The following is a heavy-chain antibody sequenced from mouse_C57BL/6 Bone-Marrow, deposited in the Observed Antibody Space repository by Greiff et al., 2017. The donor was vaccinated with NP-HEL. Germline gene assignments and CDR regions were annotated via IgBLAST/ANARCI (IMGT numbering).Heavy chain of an antibody. D-gene: IGHD2-5*01. CDR3: TRRTIVTTRYFDV. CDR1: GYTFTDYE. CDR2: IDPETGGT. Sequence: QVQLKESGAELVRPGASVTLSCKASGYTFTDYEMHWVKQTPVHGLEWIGAIDPETGGTAYNQKFKGKALLTADKSSSTAYMELRSLTSEDSAVYYCTRRTIVTTRYFDVWGTGTTVTVSS. J-gene: IGHJ1*03. V-gene: IGHV1-15*01.